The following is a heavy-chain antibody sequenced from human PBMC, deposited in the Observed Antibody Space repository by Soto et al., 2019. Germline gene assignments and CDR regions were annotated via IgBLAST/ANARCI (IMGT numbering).Heavy chain of an antibody. Sequence: SETLSLTCTVSGASISSGDYYWSWIRQPPGKGLECIGYIFYSGSTHYNPSLKSRVTISVDTSKNQLSLKLSSVTAADTAVYYCARAMTTVTTLDYWGQGTLVTVSS. CDR3: ARAMTTVTTLDY. CDR1: GASISSGDYY. CDR2: IFYSGST. J-gene: IGHJ4*02. D-gene: IGHD4-17*01. V-gene: IGHV4-30-4*01.